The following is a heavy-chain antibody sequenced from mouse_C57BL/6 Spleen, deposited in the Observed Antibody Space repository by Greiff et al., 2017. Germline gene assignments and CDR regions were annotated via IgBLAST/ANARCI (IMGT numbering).Heavy chain of an antibody. CDR3: ARKDNGRSIYWYCDV. J-gene: IGHJ1*03. CDR2: ILPSIGRT. V-gene: IGHV15-2*01. CDR1: DSEVFPIAY. Sequence: QVQLQQSGSELRSPGSSVTLSCKDFDSEVFPIAYMSWVRQKPGHGFEWIGGILPSIGRTIYGETFEDKATLDADTLSNTAYLGLNSLTSEDSAIYDCARKDNGRSIYWYCDVWGTGTTVTVSS. D-gene: IGHD1-1*01.